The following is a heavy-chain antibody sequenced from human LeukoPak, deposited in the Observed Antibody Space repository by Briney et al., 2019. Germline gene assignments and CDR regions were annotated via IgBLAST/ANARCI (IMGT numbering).Heavy chain of an antibody. CDR2: FDPEDGET. CDR1: GYTLTELS. Sequence: RASVRISSKVSGYTLTELSMHSVRQAPGKGLEWMGGFDPEDGETIYAHKFQGRVTMTEETSTDTAYMELSSLRSEDTDVYDCATVGHDYVWGSYDGAFDIWGQGTMVTVSS. V-gene: IGHV1-24*01. D-gene: IGHD3-16*01. J-gene: IGHJ3*02. CDR3: ATVGHDYVWGSYDGAFDI.